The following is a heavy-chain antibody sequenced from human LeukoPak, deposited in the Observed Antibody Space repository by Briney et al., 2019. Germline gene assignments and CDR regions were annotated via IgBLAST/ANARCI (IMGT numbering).Heavy chain of an antibody. Sequence: PSETLSLTCAVYGGSFSGYYWSWIRQPPGKGLEWIGEINHSGSTNYNPSLKSRVTISVDTSKNQSSLKLSSVTAADTAVYYCARIYDSSGYYFDAFDIWGQGTMVTVSS. D-gene: IGHD3-22*01. J-gene: IGHJ3*02. V-gene: IGHV4-34*01. CDR3: ARIYDSSGYYFDAFDI. CDR2: INHSGST. CDR1: GGSFSGYY.